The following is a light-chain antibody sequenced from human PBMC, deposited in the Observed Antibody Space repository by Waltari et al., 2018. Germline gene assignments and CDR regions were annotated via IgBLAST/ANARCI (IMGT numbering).Light chain of an antibody. CDR3: QSFDNMLSGGVV. CDR1: TPNIGAGPD. Sequence: QSVLTQPPSVSGTPGQRVTISRSGSTPNIGAGPDVHWYQHLPGTAPKLLIYGNNNRPSGVPDRFSGSKSGTSASLAITGLQADDEADYFCQSFDNMLSGGVVFGGGTKLAVL. CDR2: GNN. V-gene: IGLV1-40*01. J-gene: IGLJ2*01.